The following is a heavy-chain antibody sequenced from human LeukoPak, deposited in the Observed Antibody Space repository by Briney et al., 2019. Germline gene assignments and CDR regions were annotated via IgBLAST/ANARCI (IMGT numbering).Heavy chain of an antibody. Sequence: ASVNVSCKASGYTFTSYGISWVRQAPGQGLEWMGWISAYNGNTNYAQKLQGRVTMTTDTSTSTAYMELRSLRSDDTAVYYCARGHPRQNFVGATSYNWFDPWGQGTLVTVSS. CDR3: ARGHPRQNFVGATSYNWFDP. V-gene: IGHV1-18*01. J-gene: IGHJ5*02. CDR2: ISAYNGNT. D-gene: IGHD1-26*01. CDR1: GYTFTSYG.